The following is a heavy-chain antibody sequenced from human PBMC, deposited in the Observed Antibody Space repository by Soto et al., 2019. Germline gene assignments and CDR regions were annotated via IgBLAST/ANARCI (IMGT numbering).Heavy chain of an antibody. D-gene: IGHD3-22*01. Sequence: PGGSLRLSCAASGFTFSSYAMRWVRKAPGMGLEWVSAISGSGGSAYYADSVKGRFTISRDNSKNTLYLQMNSLRAEDTAVYYCAKRGGVRESPNYYDSSGYYEFGLGWGQGT. CDR1: GFTFSSYA. CDR2: ISGSGGSA. CDR3: AKRGGVRESPNYYDSSGYYEFGLG. J-gene: IGHJ4*02. V-gene: IGHV3-23*01.